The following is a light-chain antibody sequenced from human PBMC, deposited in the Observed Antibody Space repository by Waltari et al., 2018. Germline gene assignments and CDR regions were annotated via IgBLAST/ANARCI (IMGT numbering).Light chain of an antibody. CDR3: QSIDVDALT. Sequence: SFELTQPPSVSVSPGQTATITCSGDVLPKQYVYWYQQKPGQAPVLLIYEDTERPSGIPGRCSGSTSGTGTTVTLTIGGVQAEDEADYYCQSIDVDALTFGGGTKLTVL. V-gene: IGLV3-25*03. CDR2: EDT. CDR1: VLPKQY. J-gene: IGLJ2*01.